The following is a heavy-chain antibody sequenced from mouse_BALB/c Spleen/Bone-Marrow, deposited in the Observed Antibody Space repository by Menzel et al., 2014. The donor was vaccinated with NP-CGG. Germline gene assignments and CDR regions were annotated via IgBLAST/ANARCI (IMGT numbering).Heavy chain of an antibody. J-gene: IGHJ1*01. CDR3: ARKRYGGYFDV. D-gene: IGHD2-14*01. V-gene: IGHV2-2*02. CDR2: IWSGGST. CDR1: GFSLTSYG. Sequence: VKLVESGPGLVQPSQSLSITCTVSGFSLTSYGVHWVRQSPGKGLEWLGVIWSGGSTDYNAAFISRLSISKDNSKSQVFFKMNSLQANDTAIYYCARKRYGGYFDVWGAGTTVTVPS.